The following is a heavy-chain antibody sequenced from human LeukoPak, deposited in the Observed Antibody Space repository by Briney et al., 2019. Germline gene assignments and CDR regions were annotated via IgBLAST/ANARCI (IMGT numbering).Heavy chain of an antibody. CDR1: GFTFSSYA. V-gene: IGHV3-23*01. Sequence: PGGSLRRSCAASGFTFSSYAMSWVRHAPGEGLEWVSAISNSGGTTYYADSVKGRFAISRDNSKNTLYLQMNSLRGEDTALYYCAKLTRGYCDRTACPNWFDPWGRGTLVTVSS. D-gene: IGHD3-22*01. J-gene: IGHJ5*02. CDR3: AKLTRGYCDRTACPNWFDP. CDR2: ISNSGGTT.